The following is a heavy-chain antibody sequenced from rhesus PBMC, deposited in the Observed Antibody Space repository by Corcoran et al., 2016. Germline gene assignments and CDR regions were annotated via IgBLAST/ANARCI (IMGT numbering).Heavy chain of an antibody. Sequence: QVTLKESGPALVKPTQTLTLTCTFSGFSLTTSGMGVGWIRQPPGKALEWLALIYWDDYKRYSTSLKSRLTISKDTSKNQVVLTMTNMDPVDTATYYCARLGNFDYWGQGVLVTVSS. V-gene: IGHV2-174*01. CDR2: IYWDDYK. CDR3: ARLGNFDY. J-gene: IGHJ4*01. CDR1: GFSLTTSGMG.